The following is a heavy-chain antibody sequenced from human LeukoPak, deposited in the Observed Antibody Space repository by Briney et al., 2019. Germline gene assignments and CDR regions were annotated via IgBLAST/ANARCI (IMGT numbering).Heavy chain of an antibody. V-gene: IGHV3-11*01. D-gene: IGHD3-9*01. CDR3: ARDGHYDILTGYFQD. J-gene: IGHJ1*01. CDR2: ITNSGTTI. CDR1: GFTFTDFY. Sequence: GGSLRLSCAASGFTFTDFYMSWIRQAPGKGLEWVSYITNSGTTIHYADSVKGRFTISRDNAKNSLYLQMNSLRAEDTAVYYCARDGHYDILTGYFQDWGQGTLVTVSS.